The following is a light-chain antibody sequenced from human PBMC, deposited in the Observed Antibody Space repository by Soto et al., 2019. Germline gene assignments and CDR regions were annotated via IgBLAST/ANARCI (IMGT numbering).Light chain of an antibody. J-gene: IGKJ2*01. CDR2: DVF. CDR3: HQYHSFSLS. Sequence: DIQMTQSPSSLSASVGDRVTITCRASQSITYWLAWYQQKPGRAPKLLIYDVFNLQSGAPSRFIGSGSGTEFALSISTLQPDDSATYYCHQYHSFSLSFGQSTKVYSK. CDR1: QSITYW. V-gene: IGKV1-5*01.